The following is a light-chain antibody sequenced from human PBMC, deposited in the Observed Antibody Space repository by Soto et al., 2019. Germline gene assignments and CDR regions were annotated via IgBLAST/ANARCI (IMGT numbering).Light chain of an antibody. CDR1: NIGSKS. CDR3: QVWDSRADRVV. Sequence: SYELTQPPSVSVAPGQTARITCGGNNIGSKSVHWYQQKPGQAPVLVVYKDNDRPSGIPERVSGSNSGSTATLTISRVEAGDEADYYCQVWDSRADRVVFGGGTQLTVL. J-gene: IGLJ2*01. V-gene: IGLV3-21*02. CDR2: KDN.